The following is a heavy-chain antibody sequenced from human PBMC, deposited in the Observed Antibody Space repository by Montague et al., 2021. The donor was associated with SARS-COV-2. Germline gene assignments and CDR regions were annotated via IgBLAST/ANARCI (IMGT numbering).Heavy chain of an antibody. V-gene: IGHV4-34*01. D-gene: IGHD4-17*01. J-gene: IGHJ5*02. Sequence: SETLSLTCAVYGGSFSNYYCCRIRQPAGKVLELIGEINHSGSTNXNPSLKSRVTISVDTSKNQFSLKLSSVTAADTAVYYSARGGTVTTFFARKRTRRYNRFDPWGQGTLVTVSS. CDR2: INHSGST. CDR1: GGSFSNYY. CDR3: ARGGTVTTFFARKRTRRYNRFDP.